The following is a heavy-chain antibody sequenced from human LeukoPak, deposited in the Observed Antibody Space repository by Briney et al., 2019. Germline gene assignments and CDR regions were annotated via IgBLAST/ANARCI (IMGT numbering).Heavy chain of an antibody. V-gene: IGHV4-59*01. D-gene: IGHD4-17*01. CDR3: ARPYDYGVHDAFDI. Sequence: PSETLSLTCTVSGGSISSYYWSWIRQPPGKGLEWIGYIYYSGSINYNPSLKSRVTISVDTSKNQFSLKLSSVTAADTAVYYCARPYDYGVHDAFDIWGQGTMVTVSS. CDR1: GGSISSYY. J-gene: IGHJ3*02. CDR2: IYYSGSI.